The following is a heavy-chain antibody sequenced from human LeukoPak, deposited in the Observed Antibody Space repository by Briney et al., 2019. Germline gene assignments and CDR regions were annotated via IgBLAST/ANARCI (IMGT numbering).Heavy chain of an antibody. CDR1: GFTFSSYS. D-gene: IGHD1-26*01. V-gene: IGHV3-21*01. CDR3: PEGLGVGSYSNY. CDR2: ISSSSSYI. J-gene: IGHJ4*01. Sequence: PGGSLRLSCAASGFTFSSYSMNWVRQAPGKGLEWVSSISSSSSYIYYADSVKGRFTISRDNAKNSLYLQMNSLRAEDTAVYYFPEGLGVGSYSNYWGQEPWSPSPQ.